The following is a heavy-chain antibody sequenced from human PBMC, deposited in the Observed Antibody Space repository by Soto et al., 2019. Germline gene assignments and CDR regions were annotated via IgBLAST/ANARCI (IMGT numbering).Heavy chain of an antibody. CDR2: ISYDGSNK. CDR3: ERGGGREGQFDP. V-gene: IGHV3-30-3*01. CDR1: GFTFSSYA. Sequence: QVQLVESGGGVVQPGRSLRLSCAASGFTFSSYAMHWVRQAPGKGLEWVAVISYDGSNKYYADSVKGRFTISRDNSKNTLYLQMNSLRAEDTAVYYCERGGGREGQFDPWGQGTLVTVSS. D-gene: IGHD3-16*01. J-gene: IGHJ5*02.